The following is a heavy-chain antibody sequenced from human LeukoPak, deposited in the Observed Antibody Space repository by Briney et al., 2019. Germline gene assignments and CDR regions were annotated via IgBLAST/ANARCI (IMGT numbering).Heavy chain of an antibody. CDR1: GGSISSYY. Sequence: SETLSLTRTVSGGSISSYYWTWIRQPPGKGLEWIGEIHYSGRINYNPSLKSRVTISADTSNNHFSLKMNSVTAADTAVYYCSRGTDAYKCGNSWGQGTLVTVSS. V-gene: IGHV4-34*01. D-gene: IGHD5-24*01. J-gene: IGHJ4*02. CDR3: SRGTDAYKCGNS. CDR2: IHYSGRI.